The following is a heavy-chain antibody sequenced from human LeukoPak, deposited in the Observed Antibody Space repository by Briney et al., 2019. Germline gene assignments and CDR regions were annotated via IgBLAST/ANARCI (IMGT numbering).Heavy chain of an antibody. V-gene: IGHV4-30-2*01. CDR1: GGSISSGGYS. D-gene: IGHD2-15*01. CDR2: IYHSGST. J-gene: IGHJ5*02. Sequence: SETLSLTCAVSGGSISSGGYSWSWIRQPPGKGLEWIGYIYHSGSTYYNPSLKSRVTISVDRSKNQFSLKLSSVTAADTAVYYCARAKDYCSGGSCYSDWFDPWGQGTLVTVSS. CDR3: ARAKDYCSGGSCYSDWFDP.